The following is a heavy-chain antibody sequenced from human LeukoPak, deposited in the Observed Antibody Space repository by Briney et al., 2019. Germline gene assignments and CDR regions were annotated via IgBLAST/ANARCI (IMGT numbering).Heavy chain of an antibody. CDR3: ARWGGKPHLPNWFNP. J-gene: IGHJ5*02. V-gene: IGHV4-59*01. D-gene: IGHD4-23*01. CDR2: IYCSGST. Sequence: PSETLSLTCTVSGGSISSYYWSWIRQPPGKGLEWIGYIYCSGSTNYNPSLKSRVTISVDTSKNQFSLKLSSVTAADTAVYYCARWGGKPHLPNWFNPWGQGTLVTVSS. CDR1: GGSISSYY.